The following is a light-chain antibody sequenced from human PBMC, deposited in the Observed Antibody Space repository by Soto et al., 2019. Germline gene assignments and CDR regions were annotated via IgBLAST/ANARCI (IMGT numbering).Light chain of an antibody. J-gene: IGKJ3*01. CDR1: QSVSSN. CDR3: QQYNHWPPRAT. Sequence: EIVMTQSPAALSVSPGERATLSCRASQSVSSNLAWYQQKPGQAPRLLIYGASTRATGIPARFSGSGSGTEFTLTISSLQSEDFAVDYCQQYNHWPPRATFGPGTKVEI. V-gene: IGKV3-15*01. CDR2: GAS.